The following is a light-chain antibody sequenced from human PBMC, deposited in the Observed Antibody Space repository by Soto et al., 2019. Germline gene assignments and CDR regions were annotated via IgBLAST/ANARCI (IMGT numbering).Light chain of an antibody. J-gene: IGLJ1*01. CDR3: SSYTTSNTRQIV. Sequence: QSVLTQPASVSGSPGQSITISCTGTSSDFGGYNYVSWYQHHPGKAPKLIIYDVSNRPSGVSNRFSGSKSGNTASLTISGLQPEDEADYYCSSYTTSNTRQIVFGTGTKVTV. CDR2: DVS. CDR1: SSDFGGYNY. V-gene: IGLV2-14*03.